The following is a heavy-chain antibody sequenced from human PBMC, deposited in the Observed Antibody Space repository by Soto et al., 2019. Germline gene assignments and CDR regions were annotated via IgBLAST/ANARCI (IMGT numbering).Heavy chain of an antibody. D-gene: IGHD2-2*01. J-gene: IGHJ4*02. CDR1: SGSISSSNW. CDR3: ATCFCAGRYCTSSSCYFDY. Sequence: SETLSLTCAVSSGSISSSNWWSWVRQPPGKGLEWIGDIYHSGSTNYNPSLKSRVTISVDKSKNQFSLKLSSVTAADTAVYYCATCFCAGRYCTSSSCYFDYWGQGTLVTVSS. V-gene: IGHV4-4*02. CDR2: IYHSGST.